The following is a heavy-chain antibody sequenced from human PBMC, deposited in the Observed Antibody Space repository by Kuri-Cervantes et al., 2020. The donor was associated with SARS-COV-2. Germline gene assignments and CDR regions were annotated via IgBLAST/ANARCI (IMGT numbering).Heavy chain of an antibody. CDR2: ISNSGSTI. V-gene: IGHV3-11*04. D-gene: IGHD4-17*01. CDR1: GYSISSGYY. J-gene: IGHJ3*02. CDR3: ARDWDDYGDYERVFDI. Sequence: LSLTCAVSGYSISSGYYWGWIRQPPGKGLEWVSYISNSGSTIHYADSVKGRFTISRDNAKNSVYLQMNSLRAEETAVYYCARDWDDYGDYERVFDIWGQGTMVTVSS.